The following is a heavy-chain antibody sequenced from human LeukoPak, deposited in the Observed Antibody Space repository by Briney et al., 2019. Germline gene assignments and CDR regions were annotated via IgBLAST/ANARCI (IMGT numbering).Heavy chain of an antibody. D-gene: IGHD2-2*01. CDR1: GFTVGEFG. CDR3: ARDRMSRAPTYFHH. J-gene: IGHJ1*01. V-gene: IGHV3-43*02. CDR2: VSGDGGRT. Sequence: GGSLRHSCAGPGFTVGEFGMPSVRQTPGKGLEWVSFVSGDGGRTDYADSVKGRFTISRDNSKNSLYLQMNSLTADDTAFYFCARDRMSRAPTYFHHWGQGTLVTVSA.